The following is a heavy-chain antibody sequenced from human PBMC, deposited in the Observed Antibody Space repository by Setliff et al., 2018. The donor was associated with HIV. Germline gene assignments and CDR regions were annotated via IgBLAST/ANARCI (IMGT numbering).Heavy chain of an antibody. Sequence: PPASVKVSCKASGYTFTGYYMHWVRQAPGQGLEWMGWINSNSGGTNYAQKFQGRVTMTRATSISTAYMELSSLRSDDTAVYFCARGATTAGLIDYWGQGTLVTVSS. CDR3: ARGATTAGLIDY. D-gene: IGHD4-4*01. J-gene: IGHJ4*02. CDR1: GYTFTGYY. V-gene: IGHV1-2*02. CDR2: INSNSGGT.